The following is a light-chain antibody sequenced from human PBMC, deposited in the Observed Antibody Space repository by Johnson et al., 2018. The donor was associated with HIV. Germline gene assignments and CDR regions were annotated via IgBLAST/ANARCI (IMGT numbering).Light chain of an antibody. CDR3: GTWDCRGGV. CDR2: DNN. J-gene: IGLJ1*01. V-gene: IGLV1-51*01. CDR1: TSNIGKSY. Sequence: QSVLTQPPSVSAAPGQKVTISCSGSTSNIGKSYVSWYQQLPGTAPKLLIYDNNRRPSGTPDLFSGSKSGTSATLAITGLQTGDEADYYCGTWDCRGGVFGTGPKVTVL.